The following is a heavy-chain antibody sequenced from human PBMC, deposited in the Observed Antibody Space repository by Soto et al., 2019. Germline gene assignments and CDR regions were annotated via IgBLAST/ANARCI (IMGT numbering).Heavy chain of an antibody. Sequence: EVVLLQSGGDLVQPGGSLRLSCAASGFTFSDYAMTWVRQAPGKGLEWVSDISDGDGDTHYADSVRGRFVISRDNSKNTLFLEMNSLRAADAAVYYCAKGRTYFDFWGQGSLVTVSS. J-gene: IGHJ4*02. CDR1: GFTFSDYA. CDR2: ISDGDGDT. V-gene: IGHV3-23*01. CDR3: AKGRTYFDF.